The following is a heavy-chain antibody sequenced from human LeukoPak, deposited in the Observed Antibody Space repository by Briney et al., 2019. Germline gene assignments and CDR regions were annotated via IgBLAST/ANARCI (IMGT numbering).Heavy chain of an antibody. CDR1: GFTFRTHS. D-gene: IGHD3-22*01. V-gene: IGHV3-15*01. J-gene: IGHJ1*01. CDR2: IKSKTDGGTT. Sequence: GGSLRLSCAVSGFTFRTHSMTWVRQAPGKGLEWVGRIKSKTDGGTTDYAAPVKGRFTISRDDSKNTLYLQMNSLKTEDTAVYYCMTSNYYDSSGYYLAEYFQHWGQGTLVTVSS. CDR3: MTSNYYDSSGYYLAEYFQH.